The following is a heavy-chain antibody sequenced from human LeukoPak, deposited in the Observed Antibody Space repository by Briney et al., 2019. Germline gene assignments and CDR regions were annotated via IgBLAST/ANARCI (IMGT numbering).Heavy chain of an antibody. CDR3: AGRAPKSIAAAGTDAFDI. CDR2: VSSSGRT. D-gene: IGHD6-13*01. J-gene: IGHJ3*02. Sequence: SETLSLTCTVSGDSISSGSFYWSWIRQAAGKGLEWIGRVSSSGRTTYNPSLKSRVTISVDTSKNQFSLKLSSVTAADTAVYYCAGRAPKSIAAAGTDAFDIWGQGTMVTVSS. CDR1: GDSISSGSFY. V-gene: IGHV4-61*02.